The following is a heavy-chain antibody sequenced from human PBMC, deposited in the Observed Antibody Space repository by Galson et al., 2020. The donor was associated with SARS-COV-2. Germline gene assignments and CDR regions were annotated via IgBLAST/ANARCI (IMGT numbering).Heavy chain of an antibody. Sequence: ASVKVSCKTFGYRFTANYIHWVRQAPGQGLEWLGWINPDRGDGRFAQKFQGRVTVTRDRYSSTAYMELSRLTPDDTAGYYCAGDPGGPGTYWYFDVWGRGTLVTVSS. CDR1: GYRFTANY. CDR2: INPDRGDG. CDR3: AGDPGGPGTYWYFDV. D-gene: IGHD3-10*01. V-gene: IGHV1-2*02. J-gene: IGHJ2*01.